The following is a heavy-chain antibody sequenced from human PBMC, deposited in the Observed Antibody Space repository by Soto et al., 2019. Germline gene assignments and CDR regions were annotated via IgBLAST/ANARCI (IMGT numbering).Heavy chain of an antibody. J-gene: IGHJ5*02. CDR1: GYTFTSYA. Sequence: ASVKVSCKASGYTFTSYAMHWVRQAPGQRLEWMGWINAGNGNTKYPQKFQGRVTMTRDTSTSTVYMELSSLRSEDTAVYYCARDVGGTVTTIWFDPWGQGTLVTVSS. CDR2: INAGNGNT. V-gene: IGHV1-3*01. CDR3: ARDVGGTVTTIWFDP. D-gene: IGHD4-17*01.